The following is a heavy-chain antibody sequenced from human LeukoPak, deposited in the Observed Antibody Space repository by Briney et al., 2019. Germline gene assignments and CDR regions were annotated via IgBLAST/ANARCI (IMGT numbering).Heavy chain of an antibody. CDR2: INHSGST. J-gene: IGHJ6*03. Sequence: SETLSLTCAVYGGSFSGYYWSWIRQPPGKGLEWIGEINHSGSTNYNPSLQSRVTISVDTSKNQFSLKLSSVTAADTAVYYCARGPEDIVVVPAAPGNYYMDVWGKGTTVTVSS. V-gene: IGHV4-34*01. D-gene: IGHD2-2*01. CDR3: ARGPEDIVVVPAAPGNYYMDV. CDR1: GGSFSGYY.